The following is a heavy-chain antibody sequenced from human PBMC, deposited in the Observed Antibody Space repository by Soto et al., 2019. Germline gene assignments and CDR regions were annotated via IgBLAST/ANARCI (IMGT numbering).Heavy chain of an antibody. V-gene: IGHV3-33*01. CDR3: AIDGEVLRAFDI. J-gene: IGHJ3*02. CDR2: IWYDGSNK. D-gene: IGHD3-3*01. Sequence: QVQLVESGGGVVQPGRSLRLSCAASGFTFSSYGMHWVRQAPGKGLEWVAVIWYDGSNKYYADSVKGRFTISRDNSKNTLYLQMNSRRAEDTAVYYCAIDGEVLRAFDIWGQGTMVTVSS. CDR1: GFTFSSYG.